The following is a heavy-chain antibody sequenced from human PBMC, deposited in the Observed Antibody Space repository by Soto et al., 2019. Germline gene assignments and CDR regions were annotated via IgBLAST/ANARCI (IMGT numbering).Heavy chain of an antibody. CDR3: ARGYCSSTSCYPFDY. V-gene: IGHV1-3*01. J-gene: IGHJ4*02. CDR1: GYTFTSYA. D-gene: IGHD2-2*01. Sequence: QVQLVQSGAEVKKPGASVKVSCKASGYTFTSYAMHWVRQAPGQRLEWMGWINAGNGNTKYSQKFQGRVTITRDTSASTAYMELSSLRSEDTAVYYCARGYCSSTSCYPFDYWGQGTLVTVSS. CDR2: INAGNGNT.